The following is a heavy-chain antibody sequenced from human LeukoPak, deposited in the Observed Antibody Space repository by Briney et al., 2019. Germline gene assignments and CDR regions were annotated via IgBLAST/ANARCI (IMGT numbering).Heavy chain of an antibody. CDR2: INWNGGST. V-gene: IGHV3-20*04. Sequence: GGSLRLSCAASGFTFDDYGMSWVRQAPGKGLEWVSGINWNGGSTGYADSVKGRFTISRDNAKNSLYLQMNSLRAEDTALYYCARVGYYDSSGYLDYWGQGTLVTVSS. CDR1: GFTFDDYG. CDR3: ARVGYYDSSGYLDY. D-gene: IGHD3-22*01. J-gene: IGHJ4*02.